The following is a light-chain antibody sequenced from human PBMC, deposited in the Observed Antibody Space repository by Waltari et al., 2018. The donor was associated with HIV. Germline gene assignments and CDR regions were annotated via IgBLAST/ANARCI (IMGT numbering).Light chain of an antibody. V-gene: IGKV3-20*01. CDR2: GAS. Sequence: EIVLTQFPGTLSLSPGERATLSCRASQSVGSSYLAWYQQKPGQAHRLLIYGASSRATGIPDRLSGSGSGTDFDLTVSRLEPEDFAVYYCQQYGSSPPTFGQGTKVDSK. J-gene: IGKJ2*01. CDR1: QSVGSSY. CDR3: QQYGSSPPT.